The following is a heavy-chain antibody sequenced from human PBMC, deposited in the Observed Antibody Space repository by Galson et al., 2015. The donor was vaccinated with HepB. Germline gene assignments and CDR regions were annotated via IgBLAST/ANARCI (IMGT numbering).Heavy chain of an antibody. CDR3: AREKRVFWFDP. CDR2: IYYSGST. CDR1: GGSISSSSYY. D-gene: IGHD2-8*01. Sequence: SETLSLTCTVSGGSISSSSYYWGWIRQPPGKGLEWIGSIYYSGSTYYNPSLKSRVTISVDTSKNQFSLKLSSVTAADTAVYYCAREKRVFWFDPWGQGTLVAVSS. V-gene: IGHV4-39*07. J-gene: IGHJ5*02.